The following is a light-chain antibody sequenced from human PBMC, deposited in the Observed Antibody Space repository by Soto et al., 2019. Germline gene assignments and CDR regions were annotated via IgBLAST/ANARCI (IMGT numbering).Light chain of an antibody. J-gene: IGLJ1*01. CDR2: SNT. Sequence: QSVLTQPPSVSGAPGQRVTISCTGSNSNIGAGFGVQWYQQFPRTAPRLLIYSNTNRPSGVPDRFSASKSGASASLAISGLQSEDEADYFCGAWDSSLNGYVFGTGTKLTVL. V-gene: IGLV1-40*01. CDR3: GAWDSSLNGYV. CDR1: NSNIGAGFG.